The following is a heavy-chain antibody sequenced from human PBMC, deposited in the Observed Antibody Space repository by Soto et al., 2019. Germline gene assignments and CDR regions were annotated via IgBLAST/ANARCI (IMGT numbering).Heavy chain of an antibody. CDR1: GGSISSYY. V-gene: IGHV4-59*01. CDR3: ARGEDDFWAPYSWFDP. D-gene: IGHD3-3*01. J-gene: IGHJ5*02. Sequence: PSETLSLTCTVSGGSISSYYWSWIRQPPGKGLEWIGYIYYSGSTNYNPSLKSRVTISVDTSKNQFSLKLSSVTAADTAVYYCARGEDDFWAPYSWFDPWGPGTLLTVSS. CDR2: IYYSGST.